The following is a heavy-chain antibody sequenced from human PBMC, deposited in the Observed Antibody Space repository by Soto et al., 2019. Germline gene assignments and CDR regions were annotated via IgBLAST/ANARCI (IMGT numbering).Heavy chain of an antibody. J-gene: IGHJ6*02. CDR1: GFTFSSYG. V-gene: IGHV3-33*01. Sequence: GGSLRLSCAASGFTFSSYGMHWVRQAPGKGLEWVAVIWYDGSNKYYADSVKGRFTISRDNSKNTLYLQMNSLRAEDTAVYYCARDPSVYYDFWSGPLNYYYYGMDVWGQGTTVTVSS. CDR2: IWYDGSNK. CDR3: ARDPSVYYDFWSGPLNYYYYGMDV. D-gene: IGHD3-3*01.